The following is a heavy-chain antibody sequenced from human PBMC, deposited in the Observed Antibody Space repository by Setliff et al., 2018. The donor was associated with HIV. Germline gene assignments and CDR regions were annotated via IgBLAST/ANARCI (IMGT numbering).Heavy chain of an antibody. CDR3: ARPGRASYYYYMDV. D-gene: IGHD3-10*01. V-gene: IGHV4-38-2*01. CDR2: IFHSAST. J-gene: IGHJ6*03. CDR1: GYSISSGYY. Sequence: LSLTCAVSGYSISSGYYWDWIRQPPGKGLEWIGSIFHSASTNYNPSLKSRVTISIDTSKNQFSLKLSSVTAADTAVYYCARPGRASYYYYMDVWGKGTTVTVSS.